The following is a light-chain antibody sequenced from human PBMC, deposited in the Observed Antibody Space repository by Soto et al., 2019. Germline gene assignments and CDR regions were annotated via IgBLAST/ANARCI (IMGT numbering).Light chain of an antibody. CDR3: QVWDISTDHYV. Sequence: SYELTQPPSVSVAPEKTARITCGGNNNGSKRVHWYQQKPGQAPVLVIYYDSDRPSGIPERFSGSNSGNTATLTISRVEAGDEADYYCQVWDISTDHYVFGTGTKVTVL. CDR1: NNGSKR. J-gene: IGLJ1*01. CDR2: YDS. V-gene: IGLV3-21*04.